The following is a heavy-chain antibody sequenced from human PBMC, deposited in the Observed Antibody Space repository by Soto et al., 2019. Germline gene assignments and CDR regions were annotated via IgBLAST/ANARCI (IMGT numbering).Heavy chain of an antibody. Sequence: QVQLVQSGAAVKKPGSSVKVSCKASGGTFSSYTISWVRQAPGQGLEWMGRIIPILGIANYAQKFQGRVTITADKSTSTAYMELSSLRSEDTAVYYCARAAYCGGDCYSAPFDYWGQGTLVTVSS. V-gene: IGHV1-69*02. CDR1: GGTFSSYT. J-gene: IGHJ4*02. CDR3: ARAAYCGGDCYSAPFDY. D-gene: IGHD2-21*02. CDR2: IIPILGIA.